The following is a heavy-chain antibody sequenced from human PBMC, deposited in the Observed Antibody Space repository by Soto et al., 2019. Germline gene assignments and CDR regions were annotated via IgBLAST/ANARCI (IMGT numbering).Heavy chain of an antibody. CDR1: GGSISSYY. J-gene: IGHJ4*02. CDR2: IYYSGST. Sequence: QVQLQESGPGLVKPSETLSLTCTVSGGSISSYYWSWIRQPPGKGLEWIGYIYYSGSTNYNPSLKSRVTISVDTSKNQFSLKLSSVTAADTAVYYCARGGRYYYGSGSPLWYFDYWGQGTLVTVSS. CDR3: ARGGRYYYGSGSPLWYFDY. D-gene: IGHD3-10*01. V-gene: IGHV4-59*01.